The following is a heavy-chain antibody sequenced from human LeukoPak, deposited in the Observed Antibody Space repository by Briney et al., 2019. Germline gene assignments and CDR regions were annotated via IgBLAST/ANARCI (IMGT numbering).Heavy chain of an antibody. CDR1: GFTFSRYT. Sequence: GGSLRLSCAGSGFTFSRYTFNWVRQAPGKGLEWVSYISSSSSTIYYADSVKGRFTISRDNAKNSLYLQMNSLRAEDTAVYYCARERARLGYCSSTSCSVFDYWGQGTLVTVSS. CDR2: ISSSSSTI. D-gene: IGHD2-2*01. J-gene: IGHJ4*02. V-gene: IGHV3-48*01. CDR3: ARERARLGYCSSTSCSVFDY.